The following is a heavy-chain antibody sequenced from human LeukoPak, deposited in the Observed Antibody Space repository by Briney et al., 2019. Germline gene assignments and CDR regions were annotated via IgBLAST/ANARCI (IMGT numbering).Heavy chain of an antibody. CDR1: GGSISSSNW. CDR2: IYYSGST. Sequence: SETLSLTCAVSGGSISSSNWWSWIRQHPGKGLEWIGYIYYSGSTYYNPSLKSRVTISVDTSKNQFSLKLSSVTAADTAVYYCARAVGSGSYNFDYWGQGTLVTVSS. D-gene: IGHD3-10*01. J-gene: IGHJ4*02. CDR3: ARAVGSGSYNFDY. V-gene: IGHV4-31*11.